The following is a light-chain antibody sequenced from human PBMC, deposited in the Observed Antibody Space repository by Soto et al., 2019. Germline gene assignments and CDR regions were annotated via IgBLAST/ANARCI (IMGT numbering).Light chain of an antibody. CDR2: DTS. CDR1: TGPVTSNHY. Sequence: QAVVTQEPSLTVSPGGTITLTCGSSTGPVTSNHYPYWFQQGPGQAPRTLIYDTSNKHSWTPARFSGSLLGGKAALTLSGAQPEDEAEYYCLLFYSGLSVFGGGTKLTVL. J-gene: IGLJ3*02. CDR3: LLFYSGLSV. V-gene: IGLV7-46*01.